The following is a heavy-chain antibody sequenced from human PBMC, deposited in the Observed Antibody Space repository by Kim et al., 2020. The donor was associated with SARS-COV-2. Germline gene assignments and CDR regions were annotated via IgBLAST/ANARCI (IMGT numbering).Heavy chain of an antibody. CDR2: IRSKAYGGTT. D-gene: IGHD3-22*01. CDR1: GFTFGDYA. Sequence: GGSLRLSCTASGFTFGDYAMSWVRQAPGKGLEWVGFIRSKAYGGTTEYAASVKGRFTISRDDSKSIAYLQMNSLKTEDTAVYYCTRAHYGVVVTAFDYWG. CDR3: TRAHYGVVVTAFDY. V-gene: IGHV3-49*04. J-gene: IGHJ4*01.